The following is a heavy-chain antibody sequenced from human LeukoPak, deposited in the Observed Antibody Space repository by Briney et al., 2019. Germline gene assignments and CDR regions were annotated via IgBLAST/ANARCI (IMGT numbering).Heavy chain of an antibody. V-gene: IGHV1-46*01. CDR1: GYTFTSYY. D-gene: IGHD3-10*01. J-gene: IGHJ4*02. CDR3: ARVEIEGSGSYYIGYFDY. CDR2: INPSGGST. Sequence: GASVKVSCKASGYTFTSYYMHWVRQAPGQGLEWMGIINPSGGSTSCAQKFQGRVTMTRDTSTSTVYMELSSLRSEDTAVYYCARVEIEGSGSYYIGYFDYWGQGTLVTVSS.